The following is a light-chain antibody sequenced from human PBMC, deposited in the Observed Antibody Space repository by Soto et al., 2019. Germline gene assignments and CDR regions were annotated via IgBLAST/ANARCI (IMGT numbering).Light chain of an antibody. CDR1: QHIGTY. V-gene: IGKV1-8*01. CDR2: AAS. J-gene: IGKJ1*01. CDR3: QQYYDYPRT. Sequence: AIRMTQSPSSFSASTGDRVTITCRASQHIGTYLAWYQQKPWKAPNLLIYAASTLQSGVPSRFSGSGSGTDFTLTISCLQAEDFATYYCQQYYDYPRTFGQGTKVEIK.